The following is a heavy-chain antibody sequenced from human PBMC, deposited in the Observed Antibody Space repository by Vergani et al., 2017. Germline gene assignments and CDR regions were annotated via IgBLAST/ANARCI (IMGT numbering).Heavy chain of an antibody. V-gene: IGHV1-69*01. D-gene: IGHD3-22*01. Sequence: QVQLVQSGAEVKKPGSSVKVSCKASGGTFSSYAISWVRQAPGQGLEWMGGIIPIFGTANYAQKFQGRVTITADESTSTAYMELSSLRSEDTAVYYCATKGTYYYDSSGLTINWFDPWGQGTLVTVSS. CDR2: IIPIFGTA. J-gene: IGHJ5*02. CDR1: GGTFSSYA. CDR3: ATKGTYYYDSSGLTINWFDP.